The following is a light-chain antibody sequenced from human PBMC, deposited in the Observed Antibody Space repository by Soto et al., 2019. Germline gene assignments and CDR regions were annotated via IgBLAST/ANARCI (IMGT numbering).Light chain of an antibody. Sequence: EIVLTQSPGTLSLSPGERATLSCRASQSVSSSYLAWYQQKPGQAPRLLIYGASSRATGIPDRFSGSGSVTDFTLTISRLEPEDFAVYDCQQYGSSLFTFGPGTKVDIK. CDR1: QSVSSSY. V-gene: IGKV3-20*01. CDR2: GAS. CDR3: QQYGSSLFT. J-gene: IGKJ3*01.